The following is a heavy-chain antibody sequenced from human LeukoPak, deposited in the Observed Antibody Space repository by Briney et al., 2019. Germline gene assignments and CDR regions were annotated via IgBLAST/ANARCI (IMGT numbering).Heavy chain of an antibody. CDR2: IYSDGTA. J-gene: IGHJ4*02. V-gene: IGHV3-53*01. D-gene: IGHD6-13*01. Sequence: GGSLRLSCAASGFTVSSNYMSWVRQAPGKGLEWVSIIYSDGTAYYADSVKGRSTISRDNSKNTLYLQMNSLRAEDTAVYYCARAKVGAAGFFDYWGQGTLVTVSS. CDR3: ARAKVGAAGFFDY. CDR1: GFTVSSNY.